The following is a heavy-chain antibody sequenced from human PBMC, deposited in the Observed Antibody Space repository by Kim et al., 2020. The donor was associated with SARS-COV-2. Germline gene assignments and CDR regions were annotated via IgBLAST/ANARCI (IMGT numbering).Heavy chain of an antibody. CDR1: GFTFSSYG. D-gene: IGHD2-8*02. V-gene: IGHV3-33*06. CDR2: IWYDGSNK. Sequence: GGSLRLSCAASGFTFSSYGMHWVRQAPGKGLEWVAVIWYDGSNKYYADSVKGRFTISRDNSKNTLYLQMNSLRAEDTAVYYCAKDGEGGYCTGGVCYKGAPYNWFDPWGQGTLVTVSS. CDR3: AKDGEGGYCTGGVCYKGAPYNWFDP. J-gene: IGHJ5*02.